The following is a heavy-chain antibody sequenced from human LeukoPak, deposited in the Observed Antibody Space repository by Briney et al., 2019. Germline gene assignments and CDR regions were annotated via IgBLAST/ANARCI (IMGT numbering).Heavy chain of an antibody. CDR1: GYTFTSYG. Sequence: ASVKVSCKASGYTFTSYGISWVRQAPGQGLEWMGWISAYNGNTNYAQKLQGRVTMTTDTSTSTAYMELRSLRSDDTAVYYCARGPLYYYDSSGYYSRGEDYWGQGTLVTVSS. CDR3: ARGPLYYYDSSGYYSRGEDY. V-gene: IGHV1-18*01. D-gene: IGHD3-22*01. J-gene: IGHJ4*02. CDR2: ISAYNGNT.